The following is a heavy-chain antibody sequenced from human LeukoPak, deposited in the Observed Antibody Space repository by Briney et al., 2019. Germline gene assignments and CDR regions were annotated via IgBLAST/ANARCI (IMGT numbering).Heavy chain of an antibody. Sequence: SETLSLTCTVSGGSISSGGYYWSWIRQHPGKGLEWIGYIYYSGSTHYNPSLKSRVTISVDTSKNQFSLKLSSVTAADTAVYYCARDMTDWWFDPWGQGTLVTVSS. J-gene: IGHJ5*02. D-gene: IGHD3-9*01. V-gene: IGHV4-31*03. CDR2: IYYSGST. CDR3: ARDMTDWWFDP. CDR1: GGSISSGGYY.